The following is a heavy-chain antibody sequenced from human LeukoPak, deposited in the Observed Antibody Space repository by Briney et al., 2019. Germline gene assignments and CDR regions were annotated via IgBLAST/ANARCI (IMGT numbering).Heavy chain of an antibody. J-gene: IGHJ3*02. Sequence: PSETLSLTCAVYGGSFSGYYWSWIRQPPGKGLEWLGEINHSGSTNYNPSLKSRVTISVDTSKNQFSLKLSSVTAADTAVYYCARCPYGDYDAFDIWGQGTMVTVSS. V-gene: IGHV4-34*01. CDR3: ARCPYGDYDAFDI. CDR1: GGSFSGYY. CDR2: INHSGST. D-gene: IGHD4-17*01.